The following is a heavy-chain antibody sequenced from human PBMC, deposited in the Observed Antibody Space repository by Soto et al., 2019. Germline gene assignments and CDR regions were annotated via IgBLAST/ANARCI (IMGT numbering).Heavy chain of an antibody. CDR3: VRGQPHRITIFEVVIRSYDYGMDV. D-gene: IGHD3-3*01. V-gene: IGHV4-34*01. J-gene: IGHJ6*02. Sequence: QVQLQQWGAGLLKPSETLSLTCAVYGGSFTGYYWTWIRQTPGKGLEWIGEINYRGSTYYNPSLESRITMAVDQSKNQFSLKLSSVTAADTAVYFCVRGQPHRITIFEVVIRSYDYGMDVWGQGTTVTVSS. CDR2: INYRGST. CDR1: GGSFTGYY.